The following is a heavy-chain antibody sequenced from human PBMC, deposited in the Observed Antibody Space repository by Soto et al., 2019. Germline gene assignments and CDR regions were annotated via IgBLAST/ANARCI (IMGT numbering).Heavy chain of an antibody. CDR3: AKDNLSMVRGVTPYYFAY. CDR1: GFTVSSNY. CDR2: IYSGGST. D-gene: IGHD3-10*01. J-gene: IGHJ4*02. Sequence: GGSLRLSCAASGFTVSSNYMSWVRQAPGKGLEWVSVIYSGGSTYYADSVKGRFTISRDNSKNMLYLQMNSLRAEDTAVYYCAKDNLSMVRGVTPYYFAYWGQGTLVTVSS. V-gene: IGHV3-53*05.